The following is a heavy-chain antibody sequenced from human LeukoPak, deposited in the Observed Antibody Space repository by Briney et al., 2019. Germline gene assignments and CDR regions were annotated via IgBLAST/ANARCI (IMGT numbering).Heavy chain of an antibody. V-gene: IGHV3-21*01. CDR2: ISSSSSYI. CDR3: ARVPGRELRYFDWLLYRDYYFDY. J-gene: IGHJ4*02. CDR1: GFTFSSYS. D-gene: IGHD3-9*01. Sequence: PGGSLRLSCAASGFTFSSYSMNWVRQAPGKGLEWVSSISSSSSYIYYADSVKGRFTISRDNAKNSLYLRMNSLRAEDTAVYYCARVPGRELRYFDWLLYRDYYFDYWGQGTLVTVSS.